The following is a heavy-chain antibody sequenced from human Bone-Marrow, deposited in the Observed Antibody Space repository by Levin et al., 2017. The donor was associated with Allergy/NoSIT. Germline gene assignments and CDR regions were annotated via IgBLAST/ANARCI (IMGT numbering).Heavy chain of an antibody. Sequence: GGSLRLSCAASGFTFSSYWMHWVRQTPGKGLLWVSRVDRDGSSTTYADSVKGRFTISRDNAKNTLYLQMNSLRAEDTAVYYCAGGDDAYYYMDVWGKGTTVTVSS. CDR1: GFTFSSYW. J-gene: IGHJ6*03. CDR3: AGGDDAYYYMDV. D-gene: IGHD2-21*01. CDR2: VDRDGSST. V-gene: IGHV3-74*01.